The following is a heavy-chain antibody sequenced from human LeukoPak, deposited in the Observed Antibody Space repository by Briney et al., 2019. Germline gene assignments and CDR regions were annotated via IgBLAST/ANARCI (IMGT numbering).Heavy chain of an antibody. J-gene: IGHJ4*02. CDR3: AGRTKDCGGDCYYPL. D-gene: IGHD2-21*02. V-gene: IGHV1-69*05. CDR2: IIPIFGTA. CDR1: GGTFSSYA. Sequence: SEKVSCKASGGTFSSYAISWVRQAPGQGLEWMGGIIPIFGTANYAQKFQGRVTITTDESTSTAYMELSSLRSEDTAVYYCAGRTKDCGGDCYYPLWGQGTLVTVSS.